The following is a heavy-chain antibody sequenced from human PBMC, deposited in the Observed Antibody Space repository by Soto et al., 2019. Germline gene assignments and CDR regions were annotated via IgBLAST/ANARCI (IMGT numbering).Heavy chain of an antibody. D-gene: IGHD2-2*01. CDR2: ISGSGDST. CDR3: AKRFCTSTTCLSLDFHSYIGV. J-gene: IGHJ6*03. V-gene: IGHV3-23*01. CDR1: GFTFSSYS. Sequence: SLRLSCAASGFTFSSYSLSWVRQAPGKGLEWVSGISGSGDSTNYADSVKGRFTISRDNSENTVYLQMNSLRAEDTAVYYCAKRFCTSTTCLSLDFHSYIGVWGEGTTVTVSS.